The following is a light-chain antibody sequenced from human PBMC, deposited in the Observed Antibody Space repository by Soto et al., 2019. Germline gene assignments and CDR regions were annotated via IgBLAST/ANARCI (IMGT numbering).Light chain of an antibody. CDR3: QQYGSSSYT. V-gene: IGKV3-20*01. J-gene: IGKJ2*01. Sequence: EMVLTQSPGTLSLSPGERATLSCRASQSVSSSYLAWYQQKPGQAPRLLIYGASSRATGIPDRFSGSGSGTDFTLTISRLEPDDFAVYYCQQYGSSSYTFGQGTKLEIK. CDR2: GAS. CDR1: QSVSSSY.